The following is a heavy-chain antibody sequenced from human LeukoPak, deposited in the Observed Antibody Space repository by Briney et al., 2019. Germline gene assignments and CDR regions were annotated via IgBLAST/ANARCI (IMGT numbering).Heavy chain of an antibody. V-gene: IGHV3-30*18. CDR2: ISYDGSNK. CDR1: GFTFSSYG. D-gene: IGHD4-23*01. J-gene: IGHJ4*02. CDR3: AKIRWQTPFDY. Sequence: GGSLRLSCAASGFTFSSYGMHWVRQAPGKGLEWVADISYDGSNKYYADSVKGRFTISRDNSKNTLYLQMNSLRAEDTAVYYCAKIRWQTPFDYWGQGTLVTVSS.